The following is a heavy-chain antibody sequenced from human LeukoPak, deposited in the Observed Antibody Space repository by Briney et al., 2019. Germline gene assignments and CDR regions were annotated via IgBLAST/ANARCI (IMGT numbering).Heavy chain of an antibody. Sequence: PSETLSLTCTVSGGSISSGSYYWSWIRQPAGKGLEWIGRIYTSGSTNYNPSLKSRVTILVDTSKNQFSLKLSSVAAADTAVYYFARDYIHPGGWPYFDYWGQGTLVTVSS. CDR2: IYTSGST. V-gene: IGHV4-61*02. D-gene: IGHD2-15*01. CDR3: ARDYIHPGGWPYFDY. CDR1: GGSISSGSYY. J-gene: IGHJ4*02.